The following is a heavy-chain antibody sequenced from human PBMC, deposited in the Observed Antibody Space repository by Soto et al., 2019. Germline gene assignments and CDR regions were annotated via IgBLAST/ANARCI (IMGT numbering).Heavy chain of an antibody. CDR1: GYTFTSYD. CDR3: ARGRVIVVVPAAATYYYYGMDV. Sequence: APVKVCWKASGYTFTSYDSNWVRQATGQGLEWMGWMNPNSGNTGYAQKFQGRVTMTRNTSISTAYMELSSLRSEDTAVYYCARGRVIVVVPAAATYYYYGMDVWGQGTTVTVSS. J-gene: IGHJ6*02. CDR2: MNPNSGNT. D-gene: IGHD2-2*01. V-gene: IGHV1-8*01.